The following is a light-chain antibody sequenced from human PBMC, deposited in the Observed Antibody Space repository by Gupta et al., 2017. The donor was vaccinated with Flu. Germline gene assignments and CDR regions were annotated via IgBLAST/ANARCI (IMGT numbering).Light chain of an antibody. V-gene: IGKV3-11*01. CDR3: QQRSNWPPIT. CDR2: DAS. Sequence: ATLSLSPGERASLSCRASQSVSSYLAWYQQKPGQAPRLLIYDASNRATGIPARFSGSGSGTDFTLTISSLEPEDFAVYYCQQRSNWPPITFGQGTRLEIK. CDR1: QSVSSY. J-gene: IGKJ5*01.